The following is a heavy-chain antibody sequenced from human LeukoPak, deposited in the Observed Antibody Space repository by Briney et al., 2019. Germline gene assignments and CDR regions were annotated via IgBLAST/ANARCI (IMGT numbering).Heavy chain of an antibody. CDR2: ISGGGGST. V-gene: IGHV3-23*01. J-gene: IGHJ4*02. Sequence: GGSLRLSCAASGFTFTSYSMNWVRQAPGKGLEWVSTISGGGGSTYYADSVKGRFTISRDNSKNTLYLQMNSLRAEDTAVYYCAKDAGFDYWGQGTLVTVSS. CDR3: AKDAGFDY. CDR1: GFTFTSYS. D-gene: IGHD3-10*01.